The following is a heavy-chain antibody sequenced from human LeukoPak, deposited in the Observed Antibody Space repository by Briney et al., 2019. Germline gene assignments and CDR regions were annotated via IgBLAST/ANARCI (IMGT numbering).Heavy chain of an antibody. V-gene: IGHV1-18*01. CDR3: ARSVYSSDWFDP. D-gene: IGHD4-11*01. J-gene: IGHJ5*02. CDR1: GYTFTSYG. CDR2: SSTYNGDT. Sequence: ASVKVSCKASGYTFTSYGITWVRQAPRQGLEWKGWSSTYNGDTNYAQKLQGRVTMTTDTSTSTAYMELRSLRSDDTAVYYCARSVYSSDWFDPWGQGTLVIVSS.